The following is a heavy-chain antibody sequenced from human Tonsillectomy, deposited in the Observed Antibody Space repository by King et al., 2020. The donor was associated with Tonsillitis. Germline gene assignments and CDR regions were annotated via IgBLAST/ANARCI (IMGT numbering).Heavy chain of an antibody. Sequence: QLQESGPGLVKPSETLSLTCTVSGGSISSYYWSWIRQPPGKGLEWIGYIYYSGSTKYNPSLKIRVTISVDTSTKQFSLKLSSVTAADTALYYCARHADSGGDSPRRGFDYWGQGTLVTVSS. CDR2: IYYSGST. D-gene: IGHD4-23*01. CDR3: ARHADSGGDSPRRGFDY. J-gene: IGHJ4*02. V-gene: IGHV4-59*08. CDR1: GGSISSYY.